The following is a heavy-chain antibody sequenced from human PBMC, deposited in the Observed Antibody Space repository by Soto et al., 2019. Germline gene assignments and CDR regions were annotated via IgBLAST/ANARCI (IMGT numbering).Heavy chain of an antibody. CDR2: ISYDGSNK. V-gene: IGHV3-30-3*01. J-gene: IGHJ4*02. CDR3: ARSYSSSWYFEY. CDR1: GFTFSSYS. Sequence: QVQLVESGGGVVQPGRSLRLSCAASGFTFSSYSMHWVRQAPGKGLEWVAVISYDGSNKYYADSVKGRFTISRDNSKNTLYLQMNSLRAEDTAVYYCARSYSSSWYFEYWGQGTLVIVSS. D-gene: IGHD6-13*01.